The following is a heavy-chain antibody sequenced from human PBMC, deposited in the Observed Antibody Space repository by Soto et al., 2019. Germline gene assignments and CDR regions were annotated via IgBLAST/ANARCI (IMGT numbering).Heavy chain of an antibody. J-gene: IGHJ4*02. CDR2: TYYNGNA. D-gene: IGHD3-10*01. CDR1: GGSIDRSNYY. V-gene: IGHV4-39*01. CDR3: ARHFVAVVIKGWGY. Sequence: SETLSLTCHFSGGSIDRSNYYWDWLRQPPGKGLEWIGTTYYNGNAYYNPSLRSRVSMSVDTSKNQFSLKLISVTAADTAVYYCARHFVAVVIKGWGYWGQGKLVTVSS.